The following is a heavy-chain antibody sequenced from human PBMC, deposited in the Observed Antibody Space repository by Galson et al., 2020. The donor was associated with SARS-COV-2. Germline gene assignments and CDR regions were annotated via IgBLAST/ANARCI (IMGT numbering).Heavy chain of an antibody. CDR2: ISGSGGDT. V-gene: IGHV3-23*01. J-gene: IGHJ4*02. D-gene: IGHD2-15*01. Sequence: GGSLRLSCAASGFTFSTYTMSWVRQAPGKGLEWVSSISGSGGDTYYADSVKGRFTISRDNYKNTLFLQMNSLRVEDTAIYYCAKGRCSGGRCYSPLDCWGQGTLVTVSS. CDR1: GFTFSTYT. CDR3: AKGRCSGGRCYSPLDC.